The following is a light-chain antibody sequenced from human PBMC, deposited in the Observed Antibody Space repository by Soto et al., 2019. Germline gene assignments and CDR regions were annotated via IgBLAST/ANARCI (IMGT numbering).Light chain of an antibody. V-gene: IGLV2-23*02. CDR3: CTYAGSSTYV. CDR1: SSDVGYYNL. Sequence: ALTQPASVSGSPGQSITISCTGTSSDVGYYNLVSWYQQHPGKAPKLIIFEVSKRPSGVSSRLSGSKSGNTASLAISGLQAEDEADYFCCTYAGSSTYVCGTGTKVTVL. CDR2: EVS. J-gene: IGLJ1*01.